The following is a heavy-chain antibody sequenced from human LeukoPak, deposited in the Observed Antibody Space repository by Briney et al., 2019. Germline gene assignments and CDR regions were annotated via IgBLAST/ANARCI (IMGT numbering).Heavy chain of an antibody. CDR3: AKDPMTTVVTPYFDY. J-gene: IGHJ4*02. Sequence: GGSLRLSCAASGFTFDDYAMHWVRHAPGEGLEWVSLISGDGGSTYYADSVKGRFTISRDNSKNSLYLQMNSLRTEDTALYYCAKDPMTTVVTPYFDYWGQGTLVTVSS. D-gene: IGHD4-23*01. V-gene: IGHV3-43*02. CDR1: GFTFDDYA. CDR2: ISGDGGST.